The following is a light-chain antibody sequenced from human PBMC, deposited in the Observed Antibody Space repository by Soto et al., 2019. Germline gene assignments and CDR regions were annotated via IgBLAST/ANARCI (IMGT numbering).Light chain of an antibody. J-gene: IGLJ1*01. Sequence: QSALTRPASVSGSPGQSITISCTGTSSDVGGYNYVSWYQQHPGKAPKLMIYDVSNRPSGVSNRFSGAKSGNTASLTISGLQPQDEPDYNCSLYTSSSTLLYVFGTGTKLTVL. V-gene: IGLV2-14*01. CDR3: SLYTSSSTLLYV. CDR2: DVS. CDR1: SSDVGGYNY.